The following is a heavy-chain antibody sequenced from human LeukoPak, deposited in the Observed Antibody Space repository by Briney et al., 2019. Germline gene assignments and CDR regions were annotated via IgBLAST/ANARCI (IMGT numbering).Heavy chain of an antibody. V-gene: IGHV1-2*02. D-gene: IGHD6-19*01. CDR2: INPNSGAT. CDR3: ARGGEQWLIKIGTFDF. CDR1: GYTFSGYY. J-gene: IGHJ3*01. Sequence: ASVKVSCKASGYTFSGYYMLWVRQAPGQGPEWMGWINPNSGATKYGEKFQGRVTMTRDASISTAYMELRNLRSDDTAVYYCARGGEQWLIKIGTFDFWGQGTMVTVSS.